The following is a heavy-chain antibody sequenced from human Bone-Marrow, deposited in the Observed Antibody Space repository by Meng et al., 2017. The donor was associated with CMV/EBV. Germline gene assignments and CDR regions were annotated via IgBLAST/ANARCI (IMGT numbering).Heavy chain of an antibody. Sequence: SVKVSCKASGGTFSSYTISWVRQAPGQGLEWMGRIIPILGIANYAQKFQGRVTITADKSTSIAYMELSSLRSEDTAVYYCARHRGCSGGSCYWGIAYWGPGKRVTGAS. CDR1: GGTFSSYT. V-gene: IGHV1-69*02. J-gene: IGHJ4*02. D-gene: IGHD2-15*01. CDR2: IIPILGIA. CDR3: ARHRGCSGGSCYWGIAY.